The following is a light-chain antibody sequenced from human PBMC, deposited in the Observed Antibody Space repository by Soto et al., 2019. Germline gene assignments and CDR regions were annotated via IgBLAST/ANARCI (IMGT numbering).Light chain of an antibody. CDR1: SSNIGAGYD. CDR2: GNN. V-gene: IGLV1-40*01. Sequence: QSVLTQPPSVSGAPGQRVTIPCTGSSSNIGAGYDVHYYQQLPGRAPKLLIYGNNNRPSGVPDRFSGSKSGTSASLAITGLRAEDEADYYCQSYDISLSGFVFGTGTKVTVL. J-gene: IGLJ1*01. CDR3: QSYDISLSGFV.